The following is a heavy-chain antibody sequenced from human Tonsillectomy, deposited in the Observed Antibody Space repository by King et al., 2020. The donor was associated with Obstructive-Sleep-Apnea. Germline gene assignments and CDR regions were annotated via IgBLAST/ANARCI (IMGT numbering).Heavy chain of an antibody. CDR1: GFTFSSYA. CDR2: ISSSGGNT. V-gene: IGHV3-23*04. J-gene: IGHJ6*02. Sequence: VQLVESGGGLVQPGGSLRLSCAASGFTFSSYAMSWVRQAPGKGLEWVSGISSSGGNTYYADSVKGRFTISRDNSKNTLYLQMNSLRAEDTAVYYCAKDSWQLVSVQSPSGMDVWGQGTTVTVSS. D-gene: IGHD6-13*01. CDR3: AKDSWQLVSVQSPSGMDV.